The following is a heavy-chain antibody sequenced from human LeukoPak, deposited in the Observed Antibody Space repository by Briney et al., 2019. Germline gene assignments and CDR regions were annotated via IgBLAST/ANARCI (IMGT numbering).Heavy chain of an antibody. D-gene: IGHD3-22*01. CDR2: IYYSGST. CDR1: GGSISSYY. Sequence: SETLSLTCTVSGGSISSYYWSWIRQPPGKGLEWIGYIYYSGSTNYNPSLKSRVTISVDTSKNQFSLKLSSVTAADTAVYYCARQNYDSSGPRAYYFDYWSQGTLVTVSS. CDR3: ARQNYDSSGPRAYYFDY. J-gene: IGHJ4*02. V-gene: IGHV4-59*08.